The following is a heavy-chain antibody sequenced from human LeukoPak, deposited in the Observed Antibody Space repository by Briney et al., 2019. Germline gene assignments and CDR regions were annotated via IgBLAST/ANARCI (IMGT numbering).Heavy chain of an antibody. V-gene: IGHV4-39*07. CDR2: IYYSGST. D-gene: IGHD4-17*01. J-gene: IGHJ4*02. CDR1: GGSISSSSYY. Sequence: PSETLSLTCTVSGGSISSSSYYWGWIRQPPGKGLEWIGSIYYSGSTYYNPSLKSRVTISVDTSKNQFSLKLSSVTAADTAVYYCARGANTVTTGFDYWGQRTLVTVSS. CDR3: ARGANTVTTGFDY.